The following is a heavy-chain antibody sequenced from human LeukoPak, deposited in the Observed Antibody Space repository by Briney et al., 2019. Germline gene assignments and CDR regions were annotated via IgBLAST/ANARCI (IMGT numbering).Heavy chain of an antibody. V-gene: IGHV4-38-2*01. CDR3: ARVYYYDSSGYSAVNWFDP. J-gene: IGHJ5*02. D-gene: IGHD3-22*01. CDR1: GYSISSGYY. CDR2: IYHSGST. Sequence: SETLSLTCAVSGYSISSGYYWGWIRQPPGKGLEWIGSIYHSGSTYYNPSLKSRVTISVDTSKNQFSLKLSSVTAADTAVYYCARVYYYDSSGYSAVNWFDPWGQGTLVTVFS.